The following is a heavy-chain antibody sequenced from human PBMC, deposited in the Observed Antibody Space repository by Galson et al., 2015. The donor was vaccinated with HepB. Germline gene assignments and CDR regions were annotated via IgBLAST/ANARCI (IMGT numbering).Heavy chain of an antibody. CDR1: GYTFTSYA. Sequence: SVKVSCKASGYTFTSYAMHWVRQAPGQRLEWMGWINAGNGNTKYSQKFQGRVTITRDTSASTAYMELSSLRSEDTAVYYCARDGYDFWSGYPDYYYYYYMDVWGKGTTVTVSS. CDR3: ARDGYDFWSGYPDYYYYYYMDV. CDR2: INAGNGNT. V-gene: IGHV1-3*01. D-gene: IGHD3-3*01. J-gene: IGHJ6*03.